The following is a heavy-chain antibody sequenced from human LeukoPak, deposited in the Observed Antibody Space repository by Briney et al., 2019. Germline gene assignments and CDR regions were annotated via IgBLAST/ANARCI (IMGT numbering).Heavy chain of an antibody. CDR2: VTPILGTP. J-gene: IGHJ4*02. V-gene: IGHV1-69*08. CDR1: GDTFSTYT. Sequence: GASVKVSCKASGDTFSTYTVTWVRQAPGQGLEWMGGVTPILGTPNYAQKFQGRVTITADKSTTTVSIDLRSLRSDDTAVYYCARVERGGVLVVWGPGTLVIVSS. D-gene: IGHD3-16*01. CDR3: ARVERGGVLVV.